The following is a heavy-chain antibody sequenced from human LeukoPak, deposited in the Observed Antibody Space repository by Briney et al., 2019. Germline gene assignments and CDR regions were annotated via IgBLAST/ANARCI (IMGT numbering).Heavy chain of an antibody. J-gene: IGHJ4*02. V-gene: IGHV3-48*03. CDR2: ISSSGSTK. Sequence: PGGSLRPSCAVSGFTSEFTFNDYEMYWVRQAPGKGLEWVSYISSSGSTKYYADSVKGRFTISRDNAKNSLFLQMNSLRAEDTAVYYCATMTVASAFDYWGQGTLVTVSS. CDR1: GFTSEFTFNDYE. CDR3: ATMTVASAFDY. D-gene: IGHD6-19*01.